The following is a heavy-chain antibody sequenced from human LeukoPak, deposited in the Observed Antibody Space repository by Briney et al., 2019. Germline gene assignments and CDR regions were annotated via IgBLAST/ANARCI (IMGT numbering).Heavy chain of an antibody. Sequence: SETLSLTCTVSGGSISSYYWSWIRQPPGKGLEWIGYIYYSGSTNYNPSLKSRVTISVDTSKNQFSLKLSSVTAADTAVYYCASRRRGDYYYYYMDVWGKGTTVTISS. CDR3: ASRRRGDYYYYYMDV. J-gene: IGHJ6*03. D-gene: IGHD6-6*01. CDR2: IYYSGST. V-gene: IGHV4-59*08. CDR1: GGSISSYY.